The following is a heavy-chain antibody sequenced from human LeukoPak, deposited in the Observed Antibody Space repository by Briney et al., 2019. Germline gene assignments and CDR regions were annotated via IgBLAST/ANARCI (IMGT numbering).Heavy chain of an antibody. J-gene: IGHJ3*02. CDR2: IKQDGSEK. V-gene: IGHV3-7*03. CDR3: AKDISALITMVRGVEDAFDI. CDR1: GFTFSNFW. D-gene: IGHD3-10*01. Sequence: PGGSLRLSCAASGFTFSNFWMSWVRQTPGKGLEWVANIKQDGSEKYYVDSVKGRFTISRDNAKNSLYLQMNSLRAEDTALYYCAKDISALITMVRGVEDAFDIWGQGTMVTVSS.